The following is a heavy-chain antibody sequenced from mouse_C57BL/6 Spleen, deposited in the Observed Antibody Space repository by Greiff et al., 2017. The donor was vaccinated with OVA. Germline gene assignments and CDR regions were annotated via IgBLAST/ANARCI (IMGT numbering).Heavy chain of an antibody. CDR3: ASYYEGGSRRPFDY. CDR2: IYPGSGST. CDR1: GYTFTSYW. D-gene: IGHD1-1*02. V-gene: IGHV1-55*01. Sequence: QVQLQQPGAELVKPGASVKMSCKASGYTFTSYWITWVKQRPGQGLEWIGDIYPGSGSTNYNQKFKGKATLTVDTSSSTAYMQLSSLTSEDSAVYYGASYYEGGSRRPFDYWGQGTTLTVSS. J-gene: IGHJ2*01.